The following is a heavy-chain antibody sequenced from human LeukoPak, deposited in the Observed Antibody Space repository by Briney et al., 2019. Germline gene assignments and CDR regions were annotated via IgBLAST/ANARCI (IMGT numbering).Heavy chain of an antibody. J-gene: IGHJ6*02. Sequence: QSGGSLRLSCAASGFTFSSHGMHWVRQAPRKGLQWVAVIWYDGSNKYYADSVKGRFTISRDNSKNTLYLQMNSLRAEDTAVYYCAKWEDLGSGYYYYYYGMDVWGQGTTVTVSS. V-gene: IGHV3-33*06. CDR2: IWYDGSNK. D-gene: IGHD3-22*01. CDR1: GFTFSSHG. CDR3: AKWEDLGSGYYYYYYGMDV.